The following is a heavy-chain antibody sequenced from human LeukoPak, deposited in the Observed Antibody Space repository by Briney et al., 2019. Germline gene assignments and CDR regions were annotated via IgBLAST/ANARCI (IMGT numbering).Heavy chain of an antibody. Sequence: GASLRLSCAASGFTFSSYAMSWVRQAPGKGLEWVSAISGSGGSTYYADSVKGRFTISRDNSKNTLYLQMNSLRAEDTAVYYCARGTWFGELSVDYWGQGTLVTVSS. CDR2: ISGSGGST. D-gene: IGHD3-10*01. CDR1: GFTFSSYA. J-gene: IGHJ4*02. V-gene: IGHV3-23*01. CDR3: ARGTWFGELSVDY.